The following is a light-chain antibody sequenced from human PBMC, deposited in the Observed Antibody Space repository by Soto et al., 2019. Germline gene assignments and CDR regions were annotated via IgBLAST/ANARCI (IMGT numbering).Light chain of an antibody. V-gene: IGKV3-20*01. CDR3: QQYTRIPFT. Sequence: EIVLTQSPGTLSLSQGERATLSCRASQSVSSSYLAWYQQKLGQAPRLLIYDASRRATGTPDRFSGSGSGTDFTLTISRLEPEDFAVYYCQQYTRIPFTFGPGTKVDIK. J-gene: IGKJ3*01. CDR2: DAS. CDR1: QSVSSSY.